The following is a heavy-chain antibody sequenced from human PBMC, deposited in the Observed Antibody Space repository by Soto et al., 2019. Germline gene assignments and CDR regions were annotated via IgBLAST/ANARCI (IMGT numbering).Heavy chain of an antibody. V-gene: IGHV4-34*01. CDR3: ARANITWIQLWLLWFDP. J-gene: IGHJ5*02. Sequence: SETLSLTCAVYGGSFSGYYWSWIRQPPGKGLEWIGEINHSGSTNYNPSLKSRVTISVDTSKNQFSLKLSSVTAADTAVYYCARANITWIQLWLLWFDPWGQGTLVTSPQ. D-gene: IGHD5-18*01. CDR1: GGSFSGYY. CDR2: INHSGST.